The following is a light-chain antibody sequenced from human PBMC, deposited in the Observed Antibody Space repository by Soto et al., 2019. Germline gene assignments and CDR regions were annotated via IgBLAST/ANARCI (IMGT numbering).Light chain of an antibody. CDR1: SSDVGDYKY. J-gene: IGLJ1*01. CDR3: SSYTTIFTYV. CDR2: EVS. Sequence: QAVRTQPASVSGSPGQSITISCTGTSSDVGDYKYVSWYQQHPGKAPKLVISEVSNRPSGISNRLSGSKSGNTASLTISGLQAEDEADYYCSSYTTIFTYVFGTGTKVTVL. V-gene: IGLV2-14*01.